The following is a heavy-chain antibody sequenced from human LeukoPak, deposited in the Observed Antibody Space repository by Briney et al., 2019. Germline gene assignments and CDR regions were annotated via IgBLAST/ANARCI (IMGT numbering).Heavy chain of an antibody. J-gene: IGHJ4*02. CDR1: GFAVDSKY. V-gene: IGHV3-53*01. CDR2: IYSDGRT. Sequence: PGGSLRLSCAASGFAVDSKYMTWVRRAPGKGLDRVSFIYSDGRTYYTDSVKGRFTISRDNSKNTLYLQMNSLRADDTAMYYCASASGRAAAGYLLGLSEYWGQGTLVTVSS. D-gene: IGHD6-13*01. CDR3: ASASGRAAAGYLLGLSEY.